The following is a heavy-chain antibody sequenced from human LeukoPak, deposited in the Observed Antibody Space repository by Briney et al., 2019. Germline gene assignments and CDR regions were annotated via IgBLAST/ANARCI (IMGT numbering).Heavy chain of an antibody. V-gene: IGHV3-7*01. CDR2: IKQDGSEQ. Sequence: GGSLRLSCAASGFTFSHYYMSWVRQAPGKGLEWVANIKQDGSEQFYLDSVKGRFTISRDNAKNALYLQMHSLRVDDTAVYYCARHIAAAQTLTRGNWFDPWGQGTLVTVSS. J-gene: IGHJ5*02. D-gene: IGHD6-13*01. CDR1: GFTFSHYY. CDR3: ARHIAAAQTLTRGNWFDP.